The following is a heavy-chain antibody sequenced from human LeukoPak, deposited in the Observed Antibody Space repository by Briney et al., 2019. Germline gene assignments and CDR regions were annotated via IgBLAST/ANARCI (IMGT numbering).Heavy chain of an antibody. CDR1: GGSISSYY. CDR2: IYTSGST. D-gene: IGHD5-12*01. CDR3: ARERATVILYYYGMDV. J-gene: IGHJ6*02. V-gene: IGHV4-4*07. Sequence: PSETLSLTCTVSGGSISSYYWSWIRQPPGKGLEWIGRIYTSGSTNYNPSLKSRVTMSVDTSKNQFSLKLSSVTAADTAVYYCARERATVILYYYGMDVWGQGTTVTVSS.